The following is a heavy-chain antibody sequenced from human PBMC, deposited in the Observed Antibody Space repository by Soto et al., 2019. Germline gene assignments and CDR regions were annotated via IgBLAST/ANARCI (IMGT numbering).Heavy chain of an antibody. Sequence: EVQLVESGGGLVQPGGSLRLSCAASGFTFSSYAMHWVRQAQGKGLEYVSAISSYGGSTYYANSVKGRFTISRDNSKNTLYLQMGSLRAEDMAVYYCARDPDSSGYYYFDYWGQGTLVTVSS. J-gene: IGHJ4*02. CDR2: ISSYGGST. CDR3: ARDPDSSGYYYFDY. V-gene: IGHV3-64*01. CDR1: GFTFSSYA. D-gene: IGHD3-22*01.